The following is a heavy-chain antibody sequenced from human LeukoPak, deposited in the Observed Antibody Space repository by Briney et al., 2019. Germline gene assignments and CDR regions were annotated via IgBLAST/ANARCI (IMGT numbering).Heavy chain of an antibody. CDR2: ISAYNGNT. CDR1: GYTFTSYG. Sequence: GASVKVSCKASGYTFTSYGISWVRQAPGQGLEWMGWISAYNGNTNYAQKLQGRVTMTTDTSTSTAYMELSSLRSEDTAVYYCATSLPDYGGNSDAFDIWGQGTMVTVSS. D-gene: IGHD4-23*01. V-gene: IGHV1-18*01. CDR3: ATSLPDYGGNSDAFDI. J-gene: IGHJ3*02.